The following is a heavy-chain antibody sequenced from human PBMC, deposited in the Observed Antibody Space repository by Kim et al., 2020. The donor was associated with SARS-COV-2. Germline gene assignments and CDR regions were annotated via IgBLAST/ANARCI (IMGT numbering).Heavy chain of an antibody. Sequence: SETLSLTCAVYGGSFSGYYWSWIRQPPGKGLEWIGEINHSGSTNYNPSLKSRVTISVDTSKNQFSLKLSSVTAADTAVYYCARGKYAFDIWGQGTMVTAS. CDR2: INHSGST. CDR1: GGSFSGYY. CDR3: ARGKYAFDI. J-gene: IGHJ3*02. V-gene: IGHV4-34*01.